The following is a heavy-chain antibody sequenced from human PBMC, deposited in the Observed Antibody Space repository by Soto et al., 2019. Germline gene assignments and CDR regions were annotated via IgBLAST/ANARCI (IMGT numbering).Heavy chain of an antibody. V-gene: IGHV4-34*01. CDR2: INHSGST. CDR3: ARGPTLYSSSWYWFDY. CDR1: GGSFSGYY. D-gene: IGHD6-13*01. J-gene: IGHJ4*02. Sequence: SETLSLTCAVYGGSFSGYYWSWIRQPPGKGLEWIGEINHSGSTNYNPSLKSRVTISVDTSKNQFSLKLSSVTAADTAVYYCARGPTLYSSSWYWFDYWGQGIMVTVSS.